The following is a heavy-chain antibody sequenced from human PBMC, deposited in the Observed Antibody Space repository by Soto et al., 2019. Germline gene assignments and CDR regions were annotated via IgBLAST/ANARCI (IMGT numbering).Heavy chain of an antibody. CDR1: GFTVSSSH. CDR2: IYSGGST. V-gene: IGHV3-53*01. J-gene: IGHJ5*02. CDR3: ARLGPYYSWSYSVRYNWFDP. Sequence: HPGGSLRLSCTTSGFTVSSSHMSWVRQAPGKGLDWVSVIYSGGSTYYAVSVKGRFTISRDNSKNTVYLQMNNLRAEDTAVYYCARLGPYYSWSYSVRYNWFDPSAQRTLVTVSS. D-gene: IGHD3-10*01.